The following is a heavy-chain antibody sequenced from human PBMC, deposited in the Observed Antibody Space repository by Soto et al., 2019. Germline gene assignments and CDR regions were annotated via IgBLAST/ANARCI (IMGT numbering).Heavy chain of an antibody. V-gene: IGHV1-8*01. CDR3: ARVAGYCSSTSCYVYYFDY. CDR1: GYTFTGYD. Sequence: ASVKVSCKASGYTFTGYDINWVRQATGQGLEWMGWMNPNSGNTGYAQKFQGRVTMTRNTSISTAYMELSSLRSEDTAVYYCARVAGYCSSTSCYVYYFDYWGQGTLVTVSS. CDR2: MNPNSGNT. J-gene: IGHJ4*02. D-gene: IGHD2-2*01.